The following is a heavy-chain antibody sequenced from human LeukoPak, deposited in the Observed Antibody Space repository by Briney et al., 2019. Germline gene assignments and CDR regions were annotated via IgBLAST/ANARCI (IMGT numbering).Heavy chain of an antibody. V-gene: IGHV1-58*01. CDR3: AAGVNVWFGELYRLDY. CDR1: RFTFTSSA. J-gene: IGHJ4*02. Sequence: ASVKVSCKASRFTFTSSAVQWVRQARGQRLEWIGWIVVGSGNTNYAQKFQERVTITRDMSTSTAYMELSSLRSEDTAVYYCAAGVNVWFGELYRLDYWGQGTLVTVSS. CDR2: IVVGSGNT. D-gene: IGHD3-10*01.